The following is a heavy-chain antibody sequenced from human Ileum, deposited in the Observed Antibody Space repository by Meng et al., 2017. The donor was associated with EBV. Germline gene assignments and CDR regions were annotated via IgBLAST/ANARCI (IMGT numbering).Heavy chain of an antibody. CDR2: TYRRSRWYY. CDR1: GDSVPSDMTA. J-gene: IGHJ5*02. Sequence: QLTLEEFGPGPGQPLQSLSLSCVISGDSVPSDMTAWHWSRESPSRGLEWLGRTYRRSRWYYDYALSVKSRINISADTSKNQVSLQLNSVTDEDTGIYYCATSRIAKFDRWGQGTLVTVSS. CDR3: ATSRIAKFDR. V-gene: IGHV6-1*01.